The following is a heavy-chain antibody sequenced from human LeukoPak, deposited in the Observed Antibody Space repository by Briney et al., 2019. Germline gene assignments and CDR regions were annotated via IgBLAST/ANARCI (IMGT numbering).Heavy chain of an antibody. D-gene: IGHD2-2*01. V-gene: IGHV1-2*02. CDR3: ARRYTPPTNIVAVPAASGRLDGMDV. J-gene: IGHJ6*02. Sequence: GGSLRLSCAASGYTFTGYYMHWVPQAPGQGLEWMGCINPNSGGTNYAQKFQGRVTMTRDTSISTAYMELSRLRSDDTDVYYCARRYTPPTNIVAVPAASGRLDGMDVWGQGTTVTVSS. CDR1: GYTFTGYY. CDR2: INPNSGGT.